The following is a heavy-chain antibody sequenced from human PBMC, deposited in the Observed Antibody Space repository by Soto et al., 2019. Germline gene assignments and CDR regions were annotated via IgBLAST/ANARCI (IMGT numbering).Heavy chain of an antibody. CDR3: AKAADFWSGYAYYYYYGMDV. D-gene: IGHD3-3*01. Sequence: PGGSLRLSCAASGFTFSSYAMSWGRQAPGKGLEWVSAISGSGGSTYYAGSVKGRFTISRDNSKNTLYLQMNSLTAEDAAVYYCAKAADFWSGYAYYYYYGMDVWGHGTTVTVSS. J-gene: IGHJ6*02. CDR2: ISGSGGST. CDR1: GFTFSSYA. V-gene: IGHV3-23*01.